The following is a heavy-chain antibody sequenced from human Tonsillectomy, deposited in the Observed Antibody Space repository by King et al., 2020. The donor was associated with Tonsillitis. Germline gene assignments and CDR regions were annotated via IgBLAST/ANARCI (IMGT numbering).Heavy chain of an antibody. CDR1: GGTFSNHG. CDR2: IVPISGTT. CDR3: ARFVVFSGRSKGFDV. Sequence: QLVQSGAAVKKPGSSVKVSCKASGGTFSNHGIGWVRQAPGQGLEWMGGIVPISGTTNYAQKLQGRVMITADKSTSTAYMELSSLRSEDTALYYCARFVVFSGRSKGFDVWGQGTMVIVSS. D-gene: IGHD3-10*01. V-gene: IGHV1-69*06. J-gene: IGHJ3*01.